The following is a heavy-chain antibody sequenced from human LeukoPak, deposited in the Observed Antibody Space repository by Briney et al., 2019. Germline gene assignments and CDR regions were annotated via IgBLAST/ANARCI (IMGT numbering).Heavy chain of an antibody. Sequence: PGGSLRLSCAASGFKFRDYYMSWLRQAPGKGLEWISHISGTGKTSKYAESMEGRFTISRDNSNHLLYLQMTSLRAEDTAVYFCARQKFGDYNYMDVWGKGTTVTVSS. D-gene: IGHD3-10*01. J-gene: IGHJ6*03. CDR2: ISGTGKTS. CDR1: GFKFRDYY. CDR3: ARQKFGDYNYMDV. V-gene: IGHV3-11*04.